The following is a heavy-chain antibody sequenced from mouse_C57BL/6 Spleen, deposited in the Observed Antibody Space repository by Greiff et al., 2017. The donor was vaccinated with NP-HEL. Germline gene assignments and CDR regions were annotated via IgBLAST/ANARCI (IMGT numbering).Heavy chain of an antibody. CDR3: AREGEYDVGYAMDY. V-gene: IGHV5-4*01. Sequence: EVHLVESGGGLVKPGGSLKLSCAASGFTFSSYAMSWVRQTPEKRLEWVATISDGGSYTYYPDNVKGRFTISRDNAKNNLYLQMSHLKSEDTAMYYCAREGEYDVGYAMDYWGQGTSVTVSS. CDR2: ISDGGSYT. D-gene: IGHD2-14*01. CDR1: GFTFSSYA. J-gene: IGHJ4*01.